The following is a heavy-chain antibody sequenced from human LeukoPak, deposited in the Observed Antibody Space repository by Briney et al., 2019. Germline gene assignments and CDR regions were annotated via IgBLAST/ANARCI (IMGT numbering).Heavy chain of an antibody. Sequence: SVKVSCKASGGTFSSYAISWVRQAPGQGLEWMGGIIPIFGTANYAQKLQGRVTITTDESTSTAYMELSSLRSEDTAVYYCARCKAAHSAFDIWGQGTMVTVSS. CDR2: IIPIFGTA. CDR3: ARCKAAHSAFDI. D-gene: IGHD2-15*01. V-gene: IGHV1-69*05. J-gene: IGHJ3*02. CDR1: GGTFSSYA.